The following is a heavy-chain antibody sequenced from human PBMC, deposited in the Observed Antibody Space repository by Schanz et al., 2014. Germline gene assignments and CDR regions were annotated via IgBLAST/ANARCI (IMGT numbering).Heavy chain of an antibody. CDR3: AKDQGSYGSGSYSYFDY. CDR1: GFTVSSNY. CDR2: IYSGGST. J-gene: IGHJ4*02. V-gene: IGHV3-53*01. D-gene: IGHD3-10*01. Sequence: EVQLVESGGGLIQPGGSLRLSCAASGFTVSSNYMSWVRQAPGKGLEWVAVIYSGGSTFYTDSVKGRFTISRDNSKNTLYLQMNSLIAEDTAVYYCAKDQGSYGSGSYSYFDYWGQGTLATVSS.